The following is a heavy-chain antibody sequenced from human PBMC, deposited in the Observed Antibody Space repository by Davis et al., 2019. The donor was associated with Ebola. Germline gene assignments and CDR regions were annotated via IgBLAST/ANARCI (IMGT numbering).Heavy chain of an antibody. V-gene: IGHV7-4-1*02. CDR1: GYTFTNYA. D-gene: IGHD6-13*01. Sequence: AASVQVSCKASGYTFTNYAVHWVRQAPGQGLEWMGWINTNTGNPIYAQGSTGRFVFSLDISVGTAYLQISSLKAEDTAVYYCARGDMSAVGSDYWGQGTLVTVSS. J-gene: IGHJ4*02. CDR2: INTNTGNP. CDR3: ARGDMSAVGSDY.